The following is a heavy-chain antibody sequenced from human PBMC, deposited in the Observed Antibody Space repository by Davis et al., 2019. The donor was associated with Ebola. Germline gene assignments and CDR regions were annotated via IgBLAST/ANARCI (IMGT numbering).Heavy chain of an antibody. Sequence: AASVKVSCKASGYTFTSYYMHWVRQAPGQGLEWMGIINPSGGSTSYAQKFQGRVTMTRDTSISTAYMELSRLRSDDTAVYYCARALELWLRGSYYYYGMDVWGKGTTVTVSS. D-gene: IGHD5-18*01. CDR2: INPSGGST. CDR3: ARALELWLRGSYYYYGMDV. V-gene: IGHV1-46*01. J-gene: IGHJ6*04. CDR1: GYTFTSYY.